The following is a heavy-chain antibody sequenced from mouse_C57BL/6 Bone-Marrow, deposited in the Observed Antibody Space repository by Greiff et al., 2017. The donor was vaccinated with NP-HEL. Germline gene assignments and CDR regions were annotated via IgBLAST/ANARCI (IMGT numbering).Heavy chain of an antibody. CDR3: ARSPLITTVAPGYWYFDV. J-gene: IGHJ1*03. CDR2: ILPGSGST. D-gene: IGHD1-1*01. CDR1: GYTFTGYW. V-gene: IGHV1-9*01. Sequence: QVQLKQSGAELMKPGASVKLSCKATGYTFTGYWIEWVKQRPGHGLEWIGEILPGSGSTNYNEKFKGKATFTADTSSNTAYMQLSSLTTEDSAIYYCARSPLITTVAPGYWYFDVWGTGTTVTVSS.